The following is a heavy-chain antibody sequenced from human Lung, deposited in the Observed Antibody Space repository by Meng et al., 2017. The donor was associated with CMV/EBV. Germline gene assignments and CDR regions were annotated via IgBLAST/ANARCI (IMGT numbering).Heavy chain of an antibody. J-gene: IGHJ4*02. Sequence: GESLKIPCAASGFTFRSHAIHWVRQAPGKGLEWVAFISYDGSNKYYPDSVKGRFTISRDNSKYTLYLQMNSLRPEDTAIYYCARGGMGHEYHFDYWGQGTLVTVSS. D-gene: IGHD2-2*01. V-gene: IGHV3-30-3*01. CDR1: GFTFRSHA. CDR2: ISYDGSNK. CDR3: ARGGMGHEYHFDY.